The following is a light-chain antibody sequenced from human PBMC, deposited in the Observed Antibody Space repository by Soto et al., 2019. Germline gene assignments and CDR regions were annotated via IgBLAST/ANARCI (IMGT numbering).Light chain of an antibody. Sequence: EIVLTQSPATLSLSPGERATLSCQASQNFSSSYLAWYQQKPGLANRLMIYDAYRRAAGIPDRFSGSGSGTDFTLTISSLEPEDSAVYYCQQYGSSPRITFGQGTRVEIK. CDR3: QQYGSSPRIT. V-gene: IGKV3D-20*01. CDR1: QNFSSSY. CDR2: DAY. J-gene: IGKJ5*01.